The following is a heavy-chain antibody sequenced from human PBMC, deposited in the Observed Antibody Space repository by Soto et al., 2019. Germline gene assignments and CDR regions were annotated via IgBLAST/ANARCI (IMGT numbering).Heavy chain of an antibody. CDR2: IIPIFGTA. CDR3: AIEYSSSPPYYPIGY. V-gene: IGHV1-69*13. D-gene: IGHD6-6*01. J-gene: IGHJ4*02. Sequence: SVKVSCKASGGTFSSYSISWARQAPGQGLEWMGGIIPIFGTANYAQKFQGRVTITADESTSTAYMELSSLRSEDTAVYYCAIEYSSSPPYYPIGYWGQGTLVPVSS. CDR1: GGTFSSYS.